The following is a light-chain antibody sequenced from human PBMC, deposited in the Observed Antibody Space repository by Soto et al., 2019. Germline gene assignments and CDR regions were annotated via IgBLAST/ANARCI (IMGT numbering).Light chain of an antibody. CDR2: DAS. CDR1: QSVGSY. Sequence: EIVLTQSPATLSLSSWERATFSCRASQSVGSYLAWYQQKPGQPPRLLIYDASNRATGIPARFSGSGSGTDFTLTISSLEPEDVAVYYCQQRSIWPRNTFGLGTKVDNK. V-gene: IGKV3-11*01. J-gene: IGKJ2*01. CDR3: QQRSIWPRNT.